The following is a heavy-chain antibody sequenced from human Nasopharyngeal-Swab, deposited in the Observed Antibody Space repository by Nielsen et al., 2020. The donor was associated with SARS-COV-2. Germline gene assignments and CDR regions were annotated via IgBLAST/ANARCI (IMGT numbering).Heavy chain of an antibody. D-gene: IGHD3-16*01. CDR1: GFTFSSYA. CDR3: AKRPTGSTFGD. CDR2: ISGSGGST. V-gene: IGHV3-23*01. J-gene: IGHJ4*02. Sequence: GGSLRLSCAASGFTFSSYAMSWVRQAPGKRLEWVSAISGSGGSTYYADSVKGRFTISRDNSKNTLYLQMNSLRAEDTAVYYCAKRPTGSTFGDWGQGTLVTVSS.